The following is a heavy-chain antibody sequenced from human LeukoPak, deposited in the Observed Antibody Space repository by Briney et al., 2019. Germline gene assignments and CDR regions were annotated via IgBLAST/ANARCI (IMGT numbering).Heavy chain of an antibody. V-gene: IGHV4-39*07. J-gene: IGHJ3*02. CDR3: ARLQRITMNAFDI. CDR1: GGSISSSSYY. D-gene: IGHD3-22*01. Sequence: SETLSLTCTVSGGSISSSSYYWGWIRQPPGKGLEWIGEIYHSGSTNYNPSLKSRVTISVDKSKNQFSLKLSSVTAADTAMYYCARLQRITMNAFDIWGQGTMVTVSS. CDR2: IYHSGST.